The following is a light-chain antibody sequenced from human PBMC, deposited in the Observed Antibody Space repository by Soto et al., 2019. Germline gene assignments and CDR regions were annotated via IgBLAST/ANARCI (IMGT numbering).Light chain of an antibody. CDR1: QSVSSNF. CDR2: GAS. Sequence: EIVLAQSPATLSLSPGERATRCCRASQSVSSNFLAWYQQKPGQAPRLLIYGASNRAAGIPDRFSGSGSGTDFTLTISSLQPEDAATYYCQNFDSAPQTFGQGTKVDI. CDR3: QNFDSAPQT. J-gene: IGKJ1*01. V-gene: IGKV3-20*01.